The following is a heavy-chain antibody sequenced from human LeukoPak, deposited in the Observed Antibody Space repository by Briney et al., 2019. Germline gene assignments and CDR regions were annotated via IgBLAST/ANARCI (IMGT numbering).Heavy chain of an antibody. D-gene: IGHD3/OR15-3a*01. CDR2: IYSSSSYI. J-gene: IGHJ6*03. Sequence: PGGSLRLSCAASGFTFGSYNMNWVRQAPGKGLEWVSSIYSSSSYIYYADSVKGRFTISRDNAKNSLYLQMNSLRAEDTAVYYCARRGPKYYIDVWGKGTTVTVSS. CDR3: ARRGPKYYIDV. V-gene: IGHV3-21*01. CDR1: GFTFGSYN.